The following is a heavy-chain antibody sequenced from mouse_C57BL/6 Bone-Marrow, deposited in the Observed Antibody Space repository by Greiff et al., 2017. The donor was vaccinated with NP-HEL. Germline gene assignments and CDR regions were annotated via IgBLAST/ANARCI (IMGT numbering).Heavy chain of an antibody. V-gene: IGHV1-82*01. CDR2: IYPGDGDT. D-gene: IGHD1-1*01. Sequence: QVQLQQSGPELVKPGASVKISCKASGYAFSSSWMNWVKQRPGKGLEWIGRIYPGDGDTNYNGKFKGKATLTADKSSSTAYMQLSSLTSEDSAVYFCARGYYGSLSYWYFDVWGTGTTVTVSS. CDR1: GYAFSSSW. J-gene: IGHJ1*03. CDR3: ARGYYGSLSYWYFDV.